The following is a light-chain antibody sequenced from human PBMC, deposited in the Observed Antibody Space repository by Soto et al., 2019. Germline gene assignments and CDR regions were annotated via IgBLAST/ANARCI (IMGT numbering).Light chain of an antibody. CDR1: QSISSW. CDR3: QQYNSYLT. CDR2: KAS. Sequence: DLQMTQSPSTLSASVGDRVTITCRASQSISSWLAWYQQKPGKAPKLLIYKASSLESGVPSRFSGSGSGTEFTLTISSLQPDDFANYYCQQYNSYLTFGQGTKVEIK. J-gene: IGKJ1*01. V-gene: IGKV1-5*03.